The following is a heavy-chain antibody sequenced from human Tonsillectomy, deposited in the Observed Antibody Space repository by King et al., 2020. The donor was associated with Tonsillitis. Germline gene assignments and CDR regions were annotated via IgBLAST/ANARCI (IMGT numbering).Heavy chain of an antibody. D-gene: IGHD6-19*01. Sequence: VQLVESGGGLIQPGGSLRLSCAASGFTVSRNYMSWVRQAPGKGLEWVSVIYSGGSTYYAESVKGRFSISRDNSKNTLYLQMNSLRAEDTAVYYCARVGQWLVFDCWGQGTLVTVSS. CDR3: ARVGQWLVFDC. CDR1: GFTVSRNY. J-gene: IGHJ4*02. V-gene: IGHV3-53*01. CDR2: IYSGGST.